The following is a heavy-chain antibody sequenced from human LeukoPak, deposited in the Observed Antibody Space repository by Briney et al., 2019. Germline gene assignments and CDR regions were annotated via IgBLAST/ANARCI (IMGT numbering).Heavy chain of an antibody. Sequence: PGGSLRLSCVASGFTFSSRDWMTWVRQAPGKGLEWVANIKQDGSEKNYVDSVKGRFTISRDNAKNSVDLQMNSLRAEDTAVYYCARRGSGYYAWALDYWGQGTLVTVSS. CDR2: IKQDGSEK. CDR1: GFTFSSRDW. J-gene: IGHJ4*02. CDR3: ARRGSGYYAWALDY. V-gene: IGHV3-7*01. D-gene: IGHD3-3*01.